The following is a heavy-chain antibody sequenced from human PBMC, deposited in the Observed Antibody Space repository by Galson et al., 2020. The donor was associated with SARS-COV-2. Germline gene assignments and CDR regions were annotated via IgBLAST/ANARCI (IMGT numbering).Heavy chain of an antibody. CDR1: GFSLSTSGVG. CDR3: AHRRLKIAAAAIDY. V-gene: IGHV2-5*02. D-gene: IGHD6-13*01. Sequence: ESGPTLVKPTQTLTLTCTFSGFSLSTSGVGVGWIRQPPGKALEWLALIYWDDDKRYSPSLKSRLTITKDTSKNQVVLTMTNMDPVDTATYYCAHRRLKIAAAAIDYWGQGTLVTVSS. CDR2: IYWDDDK. J-gene: IGHJ4*02.